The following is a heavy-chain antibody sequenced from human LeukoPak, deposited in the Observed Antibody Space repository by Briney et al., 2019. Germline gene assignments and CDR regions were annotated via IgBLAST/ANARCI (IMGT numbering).Heavy chain of an antibody. D-gene: IGHD1-7*01. Sequence: GGSLRLSCAASGFTFSSYAMSWVRQVPGKGLEWVGQTVSEIDGGTTDYAAPVKGRFTISRDDSKSTLYLQMNSLKIEDTAVYYCTTDEDWNYARKDVWGQGATVIVSS. CDR2: TVSEIDGGTT. V-gene: IGHV3-15*04. CDR1: GFTFSSYA. CDR3: TTDEDWNYARKDV. J-gene: IGHJ6*02.